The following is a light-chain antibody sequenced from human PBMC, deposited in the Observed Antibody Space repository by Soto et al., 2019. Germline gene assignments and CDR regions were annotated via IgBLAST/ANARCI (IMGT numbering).Light chain of an antibody. CDR2: AAS. V-gene: IGKV1-39*01. CDR1: QSISTY. CDR3: QQSYSTPLT. J-gene: IGKJ4*01. Sequence: DIQMTQSPPSLSASVGDRVTITCRASQSISTYLNWYQQKPGKAPKLLIYAASSLQSGVPSRFSGSGSGTDFTLTISSLQPEDFATYYCQQSYSTPLTFGGVTKVEIK.